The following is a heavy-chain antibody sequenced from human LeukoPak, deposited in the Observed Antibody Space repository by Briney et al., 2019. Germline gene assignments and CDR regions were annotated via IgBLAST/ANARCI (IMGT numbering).Heavy chain of an antibody. V-gene: IGHV1-18*01. J-gene: IGHJ4*02. CDR3: ARGCSSTSCLAWLFDY. Sequence: GASVKVSCKASGYTFTSYGISWVRQAPGQGLEWMGWISAYNGNTNYAQKLQGRVTMTTDTSTSTAYMELRSLRSDDTAVYYCARGCSSTSCLAWLFDYWGQGTLVTVSS. CDR2: ISAYNGNT. D-gene: IGHD2-2*01. CDR1: GYTFTSYG.